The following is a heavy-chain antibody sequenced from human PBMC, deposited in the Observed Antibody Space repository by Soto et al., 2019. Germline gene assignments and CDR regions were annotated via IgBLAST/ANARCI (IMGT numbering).Heavy chain of an antibody. D-gene: IGHD5-18*01. CDR1: GFTFSSYA. CDR3: AKDRTKVDTATFDY. Sequence: EVQLLESGGGLVQPGGSLRLSCAASGFTFSSYAMSWVRQAPGRGLEWVSAISGSGGSTYYADSVKGRFTISRDNSKNTLYLQMNSLRAADTAVYYCAKDRTKVDTATFDYWGQGTLVTVSS. J-gene: IGHJ4*02. CDR2: ISGSGGST. V-gene: IGHV3-23*01.